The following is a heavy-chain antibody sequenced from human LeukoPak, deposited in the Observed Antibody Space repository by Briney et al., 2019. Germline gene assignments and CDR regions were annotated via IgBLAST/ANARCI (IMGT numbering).Heavy chain of an antibody. D-gene: IGHD6-13*01. Sequence: SETLSLTCTVSGGSISSYYWSWIRQPPGKGLEWIGYIYYSGSTYYNPSLKSRVTISVDTSKNQFSLKLSSVTAADTAVYYCARNGGMAAAGSPYYFDYWGQGTLVTVSS. V-gene: IGHV4-59*08. CDR1: GGSISSYY. J-gene: IGHJ4*02. CDR2: IYYSGST. CDR3: ARNGGMAAAGSPYYFDY.